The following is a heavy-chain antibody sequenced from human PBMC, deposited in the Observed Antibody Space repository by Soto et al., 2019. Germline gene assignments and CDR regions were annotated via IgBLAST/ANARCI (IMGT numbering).Heavy chain of an antibody. CDR2: MNPNSGNT. Sequence: ASVKVSCKASGYTFTSYDINWVRQATGQGLEWMGWMNPNSGNTGYAQKFQGRVTMTRNTSISTAYMELSSLRSEDTAVYYCARGLELVHGVYRGVVGYWGQGTLVTVSS. J-gene: IGHJ4*02. CDR1: GYTFTSYD. CDR3: ARGLELVHGVYRGVVGY. V-gene: IGHV1-8*01. D-gene: IGHD6-13*01.